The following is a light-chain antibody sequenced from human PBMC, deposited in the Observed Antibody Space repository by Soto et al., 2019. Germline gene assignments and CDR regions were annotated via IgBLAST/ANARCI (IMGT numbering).Light chain of an antibody. J-gene: IGLJ1*01. CDR1: SSDVGKYNL. CDR3: CAYAATYTYV. Sequence: QSALTQPASVSGSPGQSITISCTGTSSDVGKYNLVSWYQRHPGKAPKVMILQGYKRPSGVSNRFSGSKFGNTASLTISGLQAEDEAEYYCCAYAATYTYVFGTGTKVTVL. CDR2: QGY. V-gene: IGLV2-23*01.